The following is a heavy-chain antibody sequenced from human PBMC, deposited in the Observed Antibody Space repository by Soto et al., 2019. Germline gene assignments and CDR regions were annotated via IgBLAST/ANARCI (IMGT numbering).Heavy chain of an antibody. V-gene: IGHV4-34*01. CDR2: INHSGSS. J-gene: IGHJ5*02. D-gene: IGHD2-2*01. Sequence: SETLSLTCAVSGGSFSGYIWTWIRQTPGKGLQWIGQINHSGSSIYNPSLKNRVTISTMSNNKFSLELSSVTAEDTAVYYCARDPTYCISTSCYAGFDPWGQGTLVTVSS. CDR3: ARDPTYCISTSCYAGFDP. CDR1: GGSFSGYI.